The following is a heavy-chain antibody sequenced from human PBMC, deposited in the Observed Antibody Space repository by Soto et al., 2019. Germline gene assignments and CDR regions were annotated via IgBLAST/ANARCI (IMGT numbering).Heavy chain of an antibody. J-gene: IGHJ3*01. D-gene: IGHD2-2*01. Sequence: EVQLVESGGGVVQPGRSLRLSCSASGFTFDDYAMNWVRQAPGKGLEWVSSISWNSGNIVYADSVRGRFTISRDNAKTSLNLQMNRLRAEDTALYYCTKGASTSCFSAFDLWGQGTMVTGSS. CDR1: GFTFDDYA. CDR2: ISWNSGNI. CDR3: TKGASTSCFSAFDL. V-gene: IGHV3-9*01.